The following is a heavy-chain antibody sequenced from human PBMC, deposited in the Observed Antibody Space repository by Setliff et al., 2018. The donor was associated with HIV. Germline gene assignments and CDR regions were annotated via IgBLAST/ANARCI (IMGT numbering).Heavy chain of an antibody. J-gene: IGHJ4*02. V-gene: IGHV4-34*01. CDR3: ARGRLSHVGSGPYFDH. CDR2: INHSGST. CDR1: GGSFGGYY. D-gene: IGHD3-10*01. Sequence: PSETLSLTCAVYGGSFGGYYWNWIRQSPGKGLEWIGEINHSGSTNYNPSLKSRVTFSVDTSKNQFSLKLTSVTAADTAVFYCARGRLSHVGSGPYFDHWGQGTVVTVSS.